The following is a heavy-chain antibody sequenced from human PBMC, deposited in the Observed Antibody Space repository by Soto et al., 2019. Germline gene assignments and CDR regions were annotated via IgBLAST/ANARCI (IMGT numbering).Heavy chain of an antibody. CDR2: ISYDGSNK. J-gene: IGHJ6*02. V-gene: IGHV3-30*18. Sequence: GGSLRLSCAASGFTFSSYGMHWVRQAPGKGLEWVAVISYDGSNKYYADSVKGRFTISRDNSKNTLYLQMNSLRAEDTAVYYCAKDLGCSSTSCLGYYYYGMDVWGQGTTVTVSS. CDR1: GFTFSSYG. CDR3: AKDLGCSSTSCLGYYYYGMDV. D-gene: IGHD2-2*01.